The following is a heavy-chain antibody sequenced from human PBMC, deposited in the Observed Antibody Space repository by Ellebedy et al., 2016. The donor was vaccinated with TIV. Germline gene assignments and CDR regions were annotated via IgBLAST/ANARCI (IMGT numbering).Heavy chain of an antibody. Sequence: AASVKVSCKASGYTFTNNGISWVRQAPGQGLEWMGWISGYNGQTNCAQKFRGRVTITSDRSVSTAYMELSSLRSEDMVVYFTGYSSGWYSDYWGQGTLVTVSS. V-gene: IGHV1-18*03. CDR3: GYSSGWYSDY. J-gene: IGHJ4*02. CDR2: ISGYNGQT. CDR1: GYTFTNNG. D-gene: IGHD6-19*01.